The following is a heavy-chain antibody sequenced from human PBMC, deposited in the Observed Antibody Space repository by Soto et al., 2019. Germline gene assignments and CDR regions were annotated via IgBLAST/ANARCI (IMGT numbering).Heavy chain of an antibody. CDR2: TYYRSKWYN. J-gene: IGHJ4*02. Sequence: SQTLSLTCAISGDSVSSNSAAWDCIIHSPSRGLEWLGRTYYRSKWYNDYAVSVKSRITINPDTSKNQFSLQLNSVTPEDTAVYYCARDQGSGYDPGFDYWGQGTLVTVSS. CDR1: GDSVSSNSAA. CDR3: ARDQGSGYDPGFDY. V-gene: IGHV6-1*01. D-gene: IGHD5-12*01.